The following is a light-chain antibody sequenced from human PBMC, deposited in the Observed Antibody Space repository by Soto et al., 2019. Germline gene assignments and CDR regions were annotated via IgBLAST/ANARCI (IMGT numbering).Light chain of an antibody. V-gene: IGLV2-14*01. CDR1: SSDVGGYNY. CDR3: SSYTSSSTVVV. CDR2: EVS. Sequence: QSVLTQPASVSGSPGQSITISCTGTSSDVGGYNYVSWYQQHPGKAPKLMIYEVSNRPSGVSNRFSGSKSGNTASPTISGLQAEDEADYYCSSYTSSSTVVVFGTATKVTV. J-gene: IGLJ1*01.